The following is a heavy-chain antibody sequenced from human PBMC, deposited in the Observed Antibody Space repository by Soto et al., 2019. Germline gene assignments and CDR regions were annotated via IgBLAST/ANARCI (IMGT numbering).Heavy chain of an antibody. V-gene: IGHV4-39*07. Sequence: PSETLSLTCTVSGGSISSSSYYWGWIRQPPGKGLEWIGSIYHSGSTYYNPSLKSRVTISVDRSKNQFSLKLSSVTAADTAVYYCARVWFGESSWFDPWGQGTLVTVSS. J-gene: IGHJ5*02. CDR2: IYHSGST. D-gene: IGHD3-10*01. CDR3: ARVWFGESSWFDP. CDR1: GGSISSSSYY.